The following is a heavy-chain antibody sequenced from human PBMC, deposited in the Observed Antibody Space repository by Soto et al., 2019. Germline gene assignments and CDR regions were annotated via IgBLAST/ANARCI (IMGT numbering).Heavy chain of an antibody. CDR3: APWFGAFDY. J-gene: IGHJ4*02. V-gene: IGHV3-30*03. CDR2: ISYDGSNK. Sequence: QVQLVESGGGVVQPGRSLRLSCAASGFTFSSYGMHWVSQAPGKGLEWVAVISYDGSNKYYADSVKGRFTISRDNSKNTLYLQMNSLRAEDKAVYYCAPWFGAFDYWGQGTLVTVSS. D-gene: IGHD3-10*01. CDR1: GFTFSSYG.